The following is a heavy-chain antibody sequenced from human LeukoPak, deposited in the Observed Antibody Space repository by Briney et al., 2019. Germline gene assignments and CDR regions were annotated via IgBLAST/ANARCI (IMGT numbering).Heavy chain of an antibody. CDR2: FDPKDSQI. D-gene: IGHD3-3*01. Sequence: ASVKVSCKVSGNTLIELSIHWVRQAPGKRLEWMGGFDPKDSQIIYAQKFQGRVTMTEDTSTDTAYMELSSLRSDDTAVYYCATAHSRITVFGMRIGCFDPWGQGTLVTVSS. V-gene: IGHV1-24*01. J-gene: IGHJ5*02. CDR3: ATAHSRITVFGMRIGCFDP. CDR1: GNTLIELS.